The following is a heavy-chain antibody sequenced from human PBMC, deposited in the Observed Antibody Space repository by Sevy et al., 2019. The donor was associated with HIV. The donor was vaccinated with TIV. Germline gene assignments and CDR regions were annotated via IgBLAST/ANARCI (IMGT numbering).Heavy chain of an antibody. D-gene: IGHD4-17*01. J-gene: IGHJ4*02. CDR1: GFTFSTYG. Sequence: GGSLRLSCVASGFTFSTYGLSWVRQAPGKGLEWVSSISGNCIIRNFADSVRGRFTISRDNSRDTLYLQMNGLTAEDTAVYFCAKHIPHTTRGDYWGQGTLVTVSS. V-gene: IGHV3-23*01. CDR3: AKHIPHTTRGDY. CDR2: ISGNCIIR.